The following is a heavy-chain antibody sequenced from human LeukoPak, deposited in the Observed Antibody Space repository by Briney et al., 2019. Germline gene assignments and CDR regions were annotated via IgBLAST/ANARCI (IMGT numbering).Heavy chain of an antibody. Sequence: GSSVKVSCKASGGTFSSYGMHWVRQAPGKGLEWVAVISYDGSNKYYADSVKGRFTISRDNSKNTLYLQMNSLRAEDTAVYYCAKELRGYSYGLRNNWFDPWGQGTLVTVSS. CDR1: GGTFSSYG. CDR3: AKELRGYSYGLRNNWFDP. D-gene: IGHD5-18*01. V-gene: IGHV3-30*18. J-gene: IGHJ5*02. CDR2: ISYDGSNK.